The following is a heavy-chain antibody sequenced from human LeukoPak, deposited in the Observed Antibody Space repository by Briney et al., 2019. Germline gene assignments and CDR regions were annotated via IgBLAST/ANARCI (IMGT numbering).Heavy chain of an antibody. CDR1: GFTFSIYS. CDR3: ARDIGAPAPYYYYYYMDV. CDR2: ISSSSSYI. Sequence: GGSLRLSCAASGFTFSIYSMKWVRQAPGKGLEWVSSISSSSSYIYYADLVKGRFTISRDNAKNSLYLQMNSLRAEDTAVYYCARDIGAPAPYYYYYYMDVWGKGTTVTVSS. D-gene: IGHD4/OR15-4a*01. J-gene: IGHJ6*03. V-gene: IGHV3-21*04.